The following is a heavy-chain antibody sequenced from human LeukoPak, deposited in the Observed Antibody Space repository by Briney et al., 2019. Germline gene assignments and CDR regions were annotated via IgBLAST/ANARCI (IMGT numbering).Heavy chain of an antibody. J-gene: IGHJ4*02. V-gene: IGHV1-8*01. D-gene: IGHD6-13*01. Sequence: ASVKVSCKASGYTFTSYDINWVRQATGQGLEWMGWMNPNSGNTGYAQKFQGRVTMTRNTSISTAYMELSSLRSEDTAVYYCAKRPAAAARNLDYWGQGTLVTVSS. CDR2: MNPNSGNT. CDR1: GYTFTSYD. CDR3: AKRPAAAARNLDY.